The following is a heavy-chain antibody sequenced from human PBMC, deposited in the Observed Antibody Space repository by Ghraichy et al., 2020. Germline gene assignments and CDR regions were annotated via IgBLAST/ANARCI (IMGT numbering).Heavy chain of an antibody. D-gene: IGHD3-3*01. Sequence: ASVKVSCKASGYTFTSYYMHWVRQAPGQGLEWMGIINPSGGSTSYAQKFQGRVTMTRDTSTSTVYMELSSLRSEDTAVYYCARGPRWDYDFWCGYNAFDYWGQGTLVTVSS. CDR2: INPSGGST. CDR1: GYTFTSYY. J-gene: IGHJ4*02. CDR3: ARGPRWDYDFWCGYNAFDY. V-gene: IGHV1-46*01.